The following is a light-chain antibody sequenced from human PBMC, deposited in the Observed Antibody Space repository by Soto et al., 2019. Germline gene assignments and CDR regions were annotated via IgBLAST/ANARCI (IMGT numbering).Light chain of an antibody. CDR3: SSFTTSSTLV. Sequence: LTQPASVSGSPGQPITISCTGTSSDVGSFDSVAWYQHNPGKAPKLMIYDVSNRPSGVSSRFSGSKSGNTASLSISGLQTEDEANYYCSSFTTSSTLVFGTGTKVNVL. CDR2: DVS. J-gene: IGLJ1*01. CDR1: SSDVGSFDS. V-gene: IGLV2-14*01.